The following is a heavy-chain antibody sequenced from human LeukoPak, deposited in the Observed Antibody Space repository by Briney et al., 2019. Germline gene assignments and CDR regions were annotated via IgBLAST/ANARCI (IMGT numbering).Heavy chain of an antibody. CDR2: VSGADGTT. J-gene: IGHJ4*02. V-gene: IGHV3-23*01. Sequence: GGSLRLSCAASGFTFSAYGMSWVRQSPRKGLEWVSGVSGADGTTYYADSVKGRFTISRDNSKNTLYLQMNSLRAEDTAVYYCAKAPTYYYDSSGYYSDYWGQGTLVTVSS. D-gene: IGHD3-22*01. CDR1: GFTFSAYG. CDR3: AKAPTYYYDSSGYYSDY.